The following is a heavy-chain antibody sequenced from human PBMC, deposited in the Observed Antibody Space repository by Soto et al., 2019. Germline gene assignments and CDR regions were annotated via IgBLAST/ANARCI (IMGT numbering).Heavy chain of an antibody. D-gene: IGHD3-22*01. CDR1: GFTISDYY. Sequence: GGSLRLSCAASGFTISDYYMSWIRQAPGKGLEWVSYISSSSSYTNYADSVKGRFTISRDNAKNSLYLQMNSLRAEDTAVYYCARDAADQYYYDSSGYYDYWGQGTLVTVSS. V-gene: IGHV3-11*06. J-gene: IGHJ4*02. CDR2: ISSSSSYT. CDR3: ARDAADQYYYDSSGYYDY.